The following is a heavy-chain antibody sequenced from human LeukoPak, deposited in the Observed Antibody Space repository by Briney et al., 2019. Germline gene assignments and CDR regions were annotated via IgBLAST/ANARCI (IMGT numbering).Heavy chain of an antibody. V-gene: IGHV4-59*01. CDR3: ARGSAYYNY. D-gene: IGHD3-3*01. J-gene: IGHJ4*02. Sequence: SETLSLTCTVSGVSINTYFWSWLRQPPGKGLEWIGYISSGGSTNYNPSLKSRVTISVDTSKNQFSLKLSSVNAADTAVYYCARGSAYYNYWGQGTLVPVSS. CDR1: GVSINTYF. CDR2: ISSGGST.